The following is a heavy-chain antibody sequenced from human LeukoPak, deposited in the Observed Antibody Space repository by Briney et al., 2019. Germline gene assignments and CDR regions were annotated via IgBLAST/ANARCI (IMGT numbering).Heavy chain of an antibody. CDR3: AREAQGLWFGVSYYYYYMDV. D-gene: IGHD3-10*01. Sequence: GASVKVSCKASGYTFTSYGISWVRQAPGQGLEWMGWISAYNGNTNYAQKLQGRVTMTTDTSTSTAYMELRSLRSDDTAVYYCAREAQGLWFGVSYYYYYMDVWGKGTTVTVSS. CDR2: ISAYNGNT. J-gene: IGHJ6*03. V-gene: IGHV1-18*01. CDR1: GYTFTSYG.